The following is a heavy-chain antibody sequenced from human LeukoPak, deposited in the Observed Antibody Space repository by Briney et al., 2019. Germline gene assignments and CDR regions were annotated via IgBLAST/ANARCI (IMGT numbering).Heavy chain of an antibody. J-gene: IGHJ4*02. V-gene: IGHV1-8*01. CDR3: TRNFVGLNY. D-gene: IGHD1-26*01. CDR2: MNPDSGNT. Sequence: ASVKVPCKASGYTFTSYDIYWVRQATGQGLEWMGRMNPDSGNTGYAQKFQGRVAMTRDTSINTAYMELSGLRSEDTAVYYCTRNFVGLNYWGQGTMVTVSS. CDR1: GYTFTSYD.